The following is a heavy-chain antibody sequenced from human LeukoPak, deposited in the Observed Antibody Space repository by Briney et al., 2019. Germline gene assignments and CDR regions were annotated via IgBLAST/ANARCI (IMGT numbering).Heavy chain of an antibody. Sequence: SETLSLTCTVSGGSISSYYWSWIRQPPGKGLEWIGYIYHSGSTNYNPSLKSRVTISVDTSKNQFSLKLSSVTAADTAVYYCAGNNWGPFDYWGQGTLVTVSS. CDR3: AGNNWGPFDY. J-gene: IGHJ4*02. CDR2: IYHSGST. CDR1: GGSISSYY. V-gene: IGHV4-59*01. D-gene: IGHD7-27*01.